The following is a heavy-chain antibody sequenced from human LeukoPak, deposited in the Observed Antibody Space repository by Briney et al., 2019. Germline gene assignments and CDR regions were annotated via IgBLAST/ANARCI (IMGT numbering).Heavy chain of an antibody. CDR1: GYTFTSYD. D-gene: IGHD6-13*01. J-gene: IGHJ4*02. CDR3: ARAYGIAAPVHFDY. CDR2: MNPNSGNT. Sequence: ASVKVSCKASGYTFTSYDVNWVRQATGQGLEWMGWMNPNSGNTGYAQKFQGRVTMTRNTSISTAYMELSSLRSEDTAVYYCARAYGIAAPVHFDYWGQGTLVTVSS. V-gene: IGHV1-8*01.